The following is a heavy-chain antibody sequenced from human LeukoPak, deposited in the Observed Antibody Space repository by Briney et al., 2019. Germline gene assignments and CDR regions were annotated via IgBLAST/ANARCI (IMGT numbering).Heavy chain of an antibody. J-gene: IGHJ5*02. V-gene: IGHV4-59*01. CDR2: MSYSGST. CDR1: GGSISSYH. CDR3: ASGGYCGSTDCYPNWFDP. D-gene: IGHD2-2*01. Sequence: SETLSLTCTVSGGSISSYHWSWIRQSPGKGLEWIGYMSYSGSTNYNPSLKSRVTISVDTSKNQFSLKLSSVTAADTAVYYCASGGYCGSTDCYPNWFDPWGQGTLVIVSS.